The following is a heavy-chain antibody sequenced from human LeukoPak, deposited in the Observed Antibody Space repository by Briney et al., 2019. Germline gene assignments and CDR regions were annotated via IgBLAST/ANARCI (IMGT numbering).Heavy chain of an antibody. CDR1: GGSISSCH. D-gene: IGHD2-21*01. CDR3: ARSVSWGLLVRDDAFDI. J-gene: IGHJ3*02. Sequence: PSETLSLTCTVSGGSISSCHWIWIRQPPGKGLEWVGYIHYSGSTNYNPSLKSRVTTSVDTSKKQFSLKLRSVTAADTAVYYCARSVSWGLLVRDDAFDIWGQGTMVTVSS. V-gene: IGHV4-59*08. CDR2: IHYSGST.